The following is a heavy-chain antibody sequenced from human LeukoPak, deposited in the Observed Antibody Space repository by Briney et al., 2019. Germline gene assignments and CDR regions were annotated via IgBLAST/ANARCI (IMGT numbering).Heavy chain of an antibody. CDR1: GGSISGYY. Sequence: ASETLSLTCTVSGGSISGYYWSWIRQPPGKGLEWIGYIYYSGSTNYNPSLKSRVTISVDTSKNQFSLKLSSVTAADTAVYYCAGYDYGGTGGFDYWGQGTLVTVSS. CDR3: AGYDYGGTGGFDY. J-gene: IGHJ4*02. CDR2: IYYSGST. D-gene: IGHD4-23*01. V-gene: IGHV4-59*08.